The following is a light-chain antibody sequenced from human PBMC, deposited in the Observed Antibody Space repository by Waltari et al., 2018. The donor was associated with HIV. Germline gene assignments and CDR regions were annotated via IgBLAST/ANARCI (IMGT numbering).Light chain of an antibody. CDR3: QSADSNASLWV. CDR1: ALPKQY. CDR2: NDT. Sequence: SYELTQPPSVSVSPGQTARITCSGDALPKQYAYWYQQRPGQAPVLVIYNDTERPPGIPERFSGPSSGTTATLTIIGVQAQDEADYHCQSADSNASLWVFGGGTKLTVL. V-gene: IGLV3-25*03. J-gene: IGLJ3*02.